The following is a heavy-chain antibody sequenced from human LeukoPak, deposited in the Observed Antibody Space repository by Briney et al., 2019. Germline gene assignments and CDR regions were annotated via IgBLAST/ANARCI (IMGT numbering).Heavy chain of an antibody. D-gene: IGHD3-10*01. J-gene: IGHJ6*02. Sequence: ASVKVSCKVSGYTLTELSMHWVRQAPGKGLEWMGGFDPEDGETIYAQKFQGRVTMPDDPSTPTPYIHLSSLRSENTAVYYCATYHYGSWSYYFYYGMHVWGQGTTVTVSS. V-gene: IGHV1-24*01. CDR3: ATYHYGSWSYYFYYGMHV. CDR2: FDPEDGET. CDR1: GYTLTELS.